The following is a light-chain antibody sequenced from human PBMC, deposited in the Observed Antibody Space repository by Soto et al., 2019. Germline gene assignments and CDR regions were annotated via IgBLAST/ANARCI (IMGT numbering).Light chain of an antibody. Sequence: EIVMTQSPATLSASPGERATLSCTASQSVSSNLAWYQQKPGQAPRLLIYGASTRATGIPARFNGSGSGTEFTLTISSLESEDFAVYYCQEYNNWPPMNTFGQGAKLEIK. CDR2: GAS. CDR1: QSVSSN. CDR3: QEYNNWPPMNT. V-gene: IGKV3-15*01. J-gene: IGKJ2*01.